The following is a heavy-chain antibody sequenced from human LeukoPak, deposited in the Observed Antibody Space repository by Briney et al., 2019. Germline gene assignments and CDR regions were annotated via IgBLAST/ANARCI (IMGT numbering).Heavy chain of an antibody. CDR2: IQYDESDK. D-gene: IGHD6-19*01. CDR3: AREGGIIVAGKFDS. CDR1: GLTFSTSG. J-gene: IGHJ4*02. V-gene: IGHV3-30*02. Sequence: LAGGSLRLSCAASGLTFSTSGMHWVRQAPGKGLEWVAFIQYDESDKYYADSVRGRLTISRDNSKNTLYLQMNSLRAEDTAVYYCAREGGIIVAGKFDSWGQRTLVTVPS.